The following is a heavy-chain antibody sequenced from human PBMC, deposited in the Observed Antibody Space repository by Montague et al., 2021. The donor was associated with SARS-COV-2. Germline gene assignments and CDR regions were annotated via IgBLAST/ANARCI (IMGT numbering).Heavy chain of an antibody. D-gene: IGHD2-2*01. V-gene: IGHV3-9*01. Sequence: SLRLSCAASGFTFGDYAMHWVRQAPGKGLEWVSGISWNSGSIGYADSVKGRFTISRDNAKNFLYLQMNSLRAEDTALYYCAKDIGTYCSSTSCYWAGAFDIWGQGTMVTVSS. J-gene: IGHJ3*02. CDR1: GFTFGDYA. CDR2: ISWNSGSI. CDR3: AKDIGTYCSSTSCYWAGAFDI.